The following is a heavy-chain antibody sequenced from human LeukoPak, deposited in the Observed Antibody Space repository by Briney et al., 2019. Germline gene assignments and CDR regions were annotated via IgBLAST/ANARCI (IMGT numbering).Heavy chain of an antibody. Sequence: GGSLRLSCAASGFTFSSYSMNWVRQAPGKGLEWVSSISSSSTYIYYADSVKGRFTISRDNAKNSLHLQMNSLRAEDTAVYYCARIEYGSSLDAFDIWGQGTVATVS. CDR1: GFTFSSYS. J-gene: IGHJ3*02. D-gene: IGHD6-13*01. CDR3: ARIEYGSSLDAFDI. CDR2: ISSSSTYI. V-gene: IGHV3-21*01.